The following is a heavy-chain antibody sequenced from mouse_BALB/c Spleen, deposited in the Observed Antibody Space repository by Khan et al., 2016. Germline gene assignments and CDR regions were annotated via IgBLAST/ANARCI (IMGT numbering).Heavy chain of an antibody. J-gene: IGHJ3*01. D-gene: IGHD1-1*01. CDR3: AGPFTTGFAY. CDR2: INPDSSTI. Sequence: EVKLLESGGGLVQPGGSLKLSCAASGFDFSRYWMSWVRQAPGKGLEWIGEINPDSSTINYMPSLKDKFILSRDNAKDTLYLQMSKVRSEDTDLYFCAGPFTTGFAYWGQGTLVTVSA. V-gene: IGHV4-1*02. CDR1: GFDFSRYW.